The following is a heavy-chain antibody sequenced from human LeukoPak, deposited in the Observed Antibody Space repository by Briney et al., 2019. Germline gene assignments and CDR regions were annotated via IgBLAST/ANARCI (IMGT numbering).Heavy chain of an antibody. V-gene: IGHV1-18*01. D-gene: IGHD3-3*02. CDR1: GYTFTSYG. Sequence: EASVKVSCKASGYTFTSYGISWVRQAPGQGLEWMGWISAYNGNTNYAQKLQGRVTMTTDTSTSTAYMELRSLRSDDTAVYYCARDHYPFLEWLLYYFDYWGQGTLVTVSS. CDR3: ARDHYPFLEWLLYYFDY. J-gene: IGHJ4*02. CDR2: ISAYNGNT.